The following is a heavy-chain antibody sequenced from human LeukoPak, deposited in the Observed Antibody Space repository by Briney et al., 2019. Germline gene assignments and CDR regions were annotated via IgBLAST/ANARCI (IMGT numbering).Heavy chain of an antibody. CDR1: GFTFSSYG. CDR2: IRYDGSNK. V-gene: IGHV3-30*02. D-gene: IGHD3-3*01. Sequence: GGSLRLSCAASGFTFSSYGMHWVRQAPGKGLEWVAFIRYDGSNKYYADSVKGRFTISRDNSKNTLYLQMNSLRVDDAAVYYCAKDFAYRFLEWPHGLDYWGQGILVTVSS. CDR3: AKDFAYRFLEWPHGLDY. J-gene: IGHJ4*02.